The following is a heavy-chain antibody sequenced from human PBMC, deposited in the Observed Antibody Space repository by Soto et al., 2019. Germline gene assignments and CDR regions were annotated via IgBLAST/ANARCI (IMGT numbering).Heavy chain of an antibody. J-gene: IGHJ6*02. CDR2: IDPSDSYT. D-gene: IGHD4-17*01. Sequence: GESLKISCEAFGYNFTHYWINWVRQMPGKGLEWMGRIDPSDSYTHYGPSFQGHVTISFDKSISTAYLQCSSLEASDTAMYYCARLGRGTVGMDVWGQGTTVTV. V-gene: IGHV5-10-1*01. CDR1: GYNFTHYW. CDR3: ARLGRGTVGMDV.